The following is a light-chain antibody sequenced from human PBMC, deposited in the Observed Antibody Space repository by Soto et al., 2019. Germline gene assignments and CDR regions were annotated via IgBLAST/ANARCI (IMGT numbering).Light chain of an antibody. V-gene: IGKV3-20*01. CDR3: QQYGSSPSIT. Sequence: EIELTQSPATLSVSPGDRATLSCRASQSVSSNLAWYQQKPGQSPRLLIYGTSTMPTGIPARFSGSGSGTDFALTISSLEPEDVAVYYCQQYGSSPSITFGQGTRLEIK. CDR1: QSVSSN. J-gene: IGKJ5*01. CDR2: GTS.